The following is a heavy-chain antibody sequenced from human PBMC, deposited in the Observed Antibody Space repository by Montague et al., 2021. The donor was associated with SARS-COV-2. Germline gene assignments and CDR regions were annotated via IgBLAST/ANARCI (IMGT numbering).Heavy chain of an antibody. J-gene: IGHJ4*02. CDR2: NSDSGST. D-gene: IGHD2-15*01. CDR3: ARHYSATLPAVY. Sequence: SETLSLTCIVSGGSISSFYWSWFRQLPGKGLLWIGYNSDSGSTNYNPSPTSRVTMSVDTSKNQFSLMVNSVTAADTAVYYCARHYSATLPAVYWGQGTLVTVSS. V-gene: IGHV4-59*08. CDR1: GGSISSFY.